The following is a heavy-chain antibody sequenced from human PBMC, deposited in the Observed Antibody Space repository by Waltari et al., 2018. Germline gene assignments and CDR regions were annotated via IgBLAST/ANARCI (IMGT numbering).Heavy chain of an antibody. J-gene: IGHJ6*02. CDR2: IWYDGSKE. V-gene: IGHV3-33*01. CDR1: VFSFKTLG. CDR3: ARDSTGFLYYYHGMDV. Sequence: QLVESGGGVVQPGGSLTLSCAASVFSFKTLGMHWVRQAPGKGLEWVAVIWYDGSKEYYVESVKGRFTISRDNSKNTLYLQMSSLRVEDTAVYYCARDSTGFLYYYHGMDVWGQGTTVTVSS. D-gene: IGHD3-9*01.